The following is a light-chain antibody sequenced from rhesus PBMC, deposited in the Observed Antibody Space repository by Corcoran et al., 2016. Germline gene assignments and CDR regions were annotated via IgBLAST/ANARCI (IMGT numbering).Light chain of an antibody. J-gene: IGKJ4*01. V-gene: IGKV2-64*01. CDR3: RQGTHWPPLT. CDR1: QSLVHSDGNTY. CDR2: KVS. Sequence: DVVMTQSPLSLPITPGQPASISCRYSQSLVHSDGNTYLSRYQQKPGQPQRLLIYKVSNRYYWVPDRFSGSAAGTDFTLKISRVEAEDVEFYCCRQGTHWPPLTFGEVTKVEIK.